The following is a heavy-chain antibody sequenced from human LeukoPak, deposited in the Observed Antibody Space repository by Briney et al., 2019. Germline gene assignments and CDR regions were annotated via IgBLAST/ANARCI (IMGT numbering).Heavy chain of an antibody. D-gene: IGHD3-9*01. CDR3: VTDWFIGY. V-gene: IGHV3-21*01. CDR1: GFTFSSNS. Sequence: NPGGSLRLSCAASGFTFSSNSMNWVRQAPGKGLEWVSTMTYSSSYIYDADSVKGRFTISRDNAKNSLYLQMNSLGAEDTAVYYCVTDWFIGYWGQGTLVTVSS. CDR2: MTYSSSYI. J-gene: IGHJ4*02.